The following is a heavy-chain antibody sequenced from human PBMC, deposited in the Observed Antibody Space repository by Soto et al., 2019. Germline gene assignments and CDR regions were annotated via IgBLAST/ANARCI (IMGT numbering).Heavy chain of an antibody. CDR3: ARGPYCSSASCYSVGLFDS. CDR1: GYTLTELS. CDR2: FDPEDGET. J-gene: IGHJ4*02. Sequence: GASVKVSCKVSGYTLTELSMHWVRQAPGKGLEWMGGFDPEDGETIYAQKFQGRVTMTEDTSTDTAYMELNSLRAEDTAVYHCARGPYCSSASCYSVGLFDSWGQGTLVTVSS. V-gene: IGHV1-24*01. D-gene: IGHD2-2*01.